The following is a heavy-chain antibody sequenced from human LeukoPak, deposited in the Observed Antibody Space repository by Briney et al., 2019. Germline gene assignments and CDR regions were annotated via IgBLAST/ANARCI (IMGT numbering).Heavy chain of an antibody. J-gene: IGHJ4*02. CDR1: GGSISSYY. Sequence: SETLSLTCTVSGGSISSYYWSWIRQPPGKGLEWIGYIYYSGSTNYNPSLKSRVTISVDTSKNQFSLKLSSVTAADTAVYYCARRDPGRRMMVRGEKYYFDYWGQGTLVTVSS. CDR3: ARRDPGRRMMVRGEKYYFDY. D-gene: IGHD3-10*01. V-gene: IGHV4-59*12. CDR2: IYYSGST.